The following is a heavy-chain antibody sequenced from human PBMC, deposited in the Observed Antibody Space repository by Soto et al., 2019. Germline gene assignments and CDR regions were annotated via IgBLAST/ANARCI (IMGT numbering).Heavy chain of an antibody. CDR3: VYFHTPR. V-gene: IGHV3-74*01. CDR1: GFTFSNSW. D-gene: IGHD3-9*01. J-gene: IGHJ4*02. Sequence: GGSLRLSCAASGFTFSNSWMHWVRQAPGKGLVWVSRISTDGSTTNYADSVKGRFTISRDNAKNTVYLQTNSLRAEDTAVYYCVYFHTPRWGPGTLVTVSS. CDR2: ISTDGSTT.